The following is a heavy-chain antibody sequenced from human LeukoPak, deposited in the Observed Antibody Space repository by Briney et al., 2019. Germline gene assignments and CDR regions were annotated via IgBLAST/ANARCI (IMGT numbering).Heavy chain of an antibody. Sequence: PSETLSLTCTVSGYSISSGYDWGWIRQPPGKGLEWIGEINHSGSTNYNPSLKSRVIISVDNSKNQFSLKLTSVTTADTAVYYCARGGMTTVTTATLWFDPWGRGTLVTVSS. CDR1: GYSISSGYD. CDR3: ARGGMTTVTTATLWFDP. CDR2: INHSGST. J-gene: IGHJ5*02. V-gene: IGHV4-38-2*02. D-gene: IGHD4-17*01.